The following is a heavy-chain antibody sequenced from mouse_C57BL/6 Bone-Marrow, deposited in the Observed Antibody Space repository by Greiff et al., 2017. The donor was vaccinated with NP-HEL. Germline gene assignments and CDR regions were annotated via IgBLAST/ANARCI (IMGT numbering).Heavy chain of an antibody. CDR3: ARWYYGSSLYYFDY. J-gene: IGHJ2*01. CDR1: GYTFTDYY. Sequence: VQLQQSGPELVKPGASVKISCKASGYTFTDYYMNWVKQSHGKSLEWIGDINPNNGGTSYNQKFKGKATLTVDKSSSTAYMELRSLTSEDSAVYYCARWYYGSSLYYFDYWGQGTTLTVSS. CDR2: INPNNGGT. D-gene: IGHD1-1*01. V-gene: IGHV1-26*01.